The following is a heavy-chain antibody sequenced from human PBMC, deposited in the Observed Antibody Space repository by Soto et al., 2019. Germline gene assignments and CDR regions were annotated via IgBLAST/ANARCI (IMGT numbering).Heavy chain of an antibody. V-gene: IGHV3-35*01. CDR1: RFTFSNSD. CDR2: VSWNGSRP. D-gene: IGHD5-18*01. Sequence: HPGGSLRLSCAASRFTFSNSDVNWVHQAPGKGLEWVSGVSWNGSRPHYADSVKGRFIISRDNSRNTLYLQTNSLRAEDTAVYYCARQGFRDTAMVRPFYYYYGMDVWGQGTTVTVSS. CDR3: ARQGFRDTAMVRPFYYYYGMDV. J-gene: IGHJ6*02.